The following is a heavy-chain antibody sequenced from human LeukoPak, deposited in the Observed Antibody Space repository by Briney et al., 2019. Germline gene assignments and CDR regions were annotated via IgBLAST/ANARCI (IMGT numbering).Heavy chain of an antibody. CDR2: ISPSGGST. D-gene: IGHD3-10*01. CDR1: GYTFTSNY. Sequence: ASVKVSCKAFGYTFTSNYMHWVRQAPGQGPEWMGVISPSGGSTTYAQKFQGRVTLTRDMSTSTDYLELSSLRSEDTAVYYCARDYGSGSYFQPDDYYFDYWGQGTLVTVSS. J-gene: IGHJ4*02. V-gene: IGHV1-46*01. CDR3: ARDYGSGSYFQPDDYYFDY.